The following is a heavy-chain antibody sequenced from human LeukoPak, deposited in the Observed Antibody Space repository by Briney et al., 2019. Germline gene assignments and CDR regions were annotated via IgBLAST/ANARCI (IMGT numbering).Heavy chain of an antibody. V-gene: IGHV3-30-3*01. J-gene: IGHJ6*02. CDR3: ARDQSGIAARLNYYGMDV. D-gene: IGHD6-6*01. CDR1: GFTFSSYA. Sequence: RGSLRLSCAASGFTFSSYAMHWVRQAPGKGLEWVAVISYDGSNKYYADSVKGRFTISRDNSKNTLYLQMNSLRAEDTAVYYCARDQSGIAARLNYYGMDVWGQGTTVTVSS. CDR2: ISYDGSNK.